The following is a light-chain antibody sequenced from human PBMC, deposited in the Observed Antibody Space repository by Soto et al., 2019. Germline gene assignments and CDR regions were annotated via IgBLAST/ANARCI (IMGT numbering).Light chain of an antibody. Sequence: DIQMTQSPSTLSASVGERVTITCRASQTINSWLAWFQQKPGKARKLLIYKASTLQSGVPSRFSGSGSGTEFTLTISSLQPDDFATYYCQQYNSNSQTFGQGTKVDIK. J-gene: IGKJ1*01. CDR3: QQYNSNSQT. CDR1: QTINSW. V-gene: IGKV1-5*03. CDR2: KAS.